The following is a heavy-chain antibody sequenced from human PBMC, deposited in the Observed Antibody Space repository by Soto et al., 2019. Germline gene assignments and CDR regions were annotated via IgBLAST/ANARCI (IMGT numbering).Heavy chain of an antibody. Sequence: EVQLVETGGGLIQPGGSLRLSCAASGFTVSSNYMSWVRQAPGKGLEWVSVIYSGGSTYYADSVKGRFTISRDNSKNTLYLQMNSLRAEDTAVYYCARAGYYDSSGYYYYYYGMDVWGQGTTVTVSS. CDR2: IYSGGST. CDR1: GFTVSSNY. CDR3: ARAGYYDSSGYYYYYYGMDV. D-gene: IGHD3-22*01. J-gene: IGHJ6*02. V-gene: IGHV3-53*02.